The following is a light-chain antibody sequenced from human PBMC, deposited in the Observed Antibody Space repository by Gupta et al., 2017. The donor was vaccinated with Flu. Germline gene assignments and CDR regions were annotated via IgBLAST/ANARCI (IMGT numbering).Light chain of an antibody. Sequence: QSVLTQPPSASGTPGQRVTISCSGSTSNIGNNPVNWYQQLPGTAPKLLIYNNNQRPSGLPDRFSGSKSGTSASLAISGLHSEDEADYYCAAWDDSLEALVFGGGTKLTVL. V-gene: IGLV1-44*01. J-gene: IGLJ3*02. CDR3: AAWDDSLEALV. CDR1: TSNIGNNP. CDR2: NNN.